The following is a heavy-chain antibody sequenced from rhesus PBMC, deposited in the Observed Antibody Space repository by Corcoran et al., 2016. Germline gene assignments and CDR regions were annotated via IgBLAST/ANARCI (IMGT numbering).Heavy chain of an antibody. D-gene: IGHD2-2*01. J-gene: IGHJ4*01. Sequence: EVQLVESGGGLVQPGGSLRLSCAASGFTFSSYDMSWVGPSQGKGLEWVSYISYTVKTIYYADSVKGRFTISRDNAKNSLSLQMSSLRAEDTAVYYCTRAAGYLYFDYWGQGVLVTVSS. CDR2: ISYTVKTI. CDR1: GFTFSSYD. V-gene: IGHV3-136*01. CDR3: TRAAGYLYFDY.